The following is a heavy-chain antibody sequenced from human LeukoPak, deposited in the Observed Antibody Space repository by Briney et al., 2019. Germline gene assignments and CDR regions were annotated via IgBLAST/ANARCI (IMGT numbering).Heavy chain of an antibody. CDR2: INPGHGTT. J-gene: IGHJ4*02. V-gene: IGHV1-46*02. CDR3: TRELDRSGYFYAY. Sequence: ASVKISCKASGYTFNTYSMHWVRQAPGQGLEWMGLINPGHGTTTHAQKFQGRVTMTRDMSTNTIYMELNSLRFEDTAVYYCTRELDRSGYFYAYWGQGTLVTVSS. CDR1: GYTFNTYS. D-gene: IGHD3-22*01.